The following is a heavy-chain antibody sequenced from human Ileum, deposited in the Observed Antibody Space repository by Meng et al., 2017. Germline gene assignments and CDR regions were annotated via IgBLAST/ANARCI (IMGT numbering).Heavy chain of an antibody. V-gene: IGHV4-61*01. Sequence: GHIRGSAPGLVKPSGTLSLTGAVSGGSISGRSYYWTWIRQPPGKGLEWIGYVFDSGTTKYNPSLSSRVTISSDTSKNRFSLELTSVTAADTAVYYCATDVYGDGLAYLDHWGQGSLVTVSS. J-gene: IGHJ4*02. CDR3: ATDVYGDGLAYLDH. CDR2: VFDSGTT. CDR1: GGSISGRSYY. D-gene: IGHD4-17*01.